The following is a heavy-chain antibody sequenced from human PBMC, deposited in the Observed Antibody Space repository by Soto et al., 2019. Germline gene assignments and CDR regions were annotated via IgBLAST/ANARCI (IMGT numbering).Heavy chain of an antibody. CDR1: GGSISSYY. D-gene: IGHD6-13*01. Sequence: SETLSLTCTVSGGSISSYYWSWIRQPPGKGLEWIGYIYYSGSTNYNPSLKSRVTISVDTSKNQFSLKLSSVTAADTAVYYCARHGSIGSSSSGYNWFDPWGQGTLVTVSS. J-gene: IGHJ5*02. V-gene: IGHV4-59*08. CDR3: ARHGSIGSSSSGYNWFDP. CDR2: IYYSGST.